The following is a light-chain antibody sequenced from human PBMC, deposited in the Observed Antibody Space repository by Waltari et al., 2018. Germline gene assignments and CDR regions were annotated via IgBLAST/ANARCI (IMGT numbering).Light chain of an antibody. J-gene: IGLJ3*02. V-gene: IGLV1-44*01. CDR3: AAWDDTLNGRWE. Sequence: QSVLTQPPSASATPGQRVTISCSGSSSNIGSNIVNWYQQVPGTTPNLLIYRKEQRSSGVPDRFSGSKSGTSASLAISGLRSEDEADYYCAAWDDTLNGRWEFGGGTKLTVL. CDR2: RKE. CDR1: SSNIGSNI.